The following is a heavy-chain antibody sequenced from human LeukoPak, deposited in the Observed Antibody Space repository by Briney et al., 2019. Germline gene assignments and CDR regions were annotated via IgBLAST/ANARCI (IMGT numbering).Heavy chain of an antibody. J-gene: IGHJ3*02. CDR1: GYTFTGYY. V-gene: IGHV1-2*02. CDR2: INPNSGGT. Sequence: ASVKVSCKASGYTFTGYYMYWVRQAPGQGLEWMGWINPNSGGTNYAQKFQGRVTMTRGTSISTAYMELSRLRSDDTAVYYCAREGVEERMVRGANDAFDIWGQGTMVTVSS. CDR3: AREGVEERMVRGANDAFDI. D-gene: IGHD3-10*01.